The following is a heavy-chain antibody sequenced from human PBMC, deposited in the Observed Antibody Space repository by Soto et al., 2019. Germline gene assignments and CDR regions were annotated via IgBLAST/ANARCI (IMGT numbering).Heavy chain of an antibody. D-gene: IGHD3-10*01. CDR2: ISSSGTYI. CDR1: GFTFNDYS. J-gene: IGHJ6*02. Sequence: GGSLRLSCEASGFTFNDYSMDWVRQAPEKGLEWVSSISSSGTYIYYADSVKGRFAISRDNANNVMYLQMDTLRAEDTAVYYCVRAGHVFDVHYYGMDLWGHGTTVTDSS. V-gene: IGHV3-21*01. CDR3: VRAGHVFDVHYYGMDL.